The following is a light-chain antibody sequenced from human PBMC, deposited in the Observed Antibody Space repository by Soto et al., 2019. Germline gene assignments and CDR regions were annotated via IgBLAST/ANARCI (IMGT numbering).Light chain of an antibody. CDR3: HQRQSWPRT. J-gene: IGKJ1*01. CDR1: QRISNNW. V-gene: IGKV3D-20*02. Sequence: EIVLTQSPGTLSLSPWERATLSCRASQRISNNWLAWYRQNPGQAPRLLIYDASSRATGIPDRFSGSGSGTDFTLTISSLQPDDFATYYCHQRQSWPRTFGQGTKVDIK. CDR2: DAS.